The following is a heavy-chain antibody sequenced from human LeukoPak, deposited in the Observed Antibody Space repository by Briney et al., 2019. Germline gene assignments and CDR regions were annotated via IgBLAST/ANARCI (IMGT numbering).Heavy chain of an antibody. Sequence: ASVKVSCKASGYTLTSYDINWVRQATGQGLEWMGWMKPNSGNTGYAQKFQGRVTMTRNTSISTAYMELSSLRSEDTAVYYCARDKTTVTTYYYYYMDVWGKGTTVTVSS. CDR1: GYTLTSYD. CDR3: ARDKTTVTTYYYYYMDV. V-gene: IGHV1-8*01. J-gene: IGHJ6*03. CDR2: MKPNSGNT. D-gene: IGHD4-11*01.